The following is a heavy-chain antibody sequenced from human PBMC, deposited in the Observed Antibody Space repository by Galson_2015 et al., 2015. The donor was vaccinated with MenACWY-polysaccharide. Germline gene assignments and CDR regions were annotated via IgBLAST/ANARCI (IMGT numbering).Heavy chain of an antibody. CDR1: GFTFSIYG. CDR3: LTDFSRQVFGPAH. CDR2: IAGSADGI. D-gene: IGHD2-21*01. J-gene: IGHJ4*02. V-gene: IGHV3-64D*08. Sequence: SLRLSCAVSGFTFSIYGMYWVRQAPGPGLDFVSTIAGSADGISYADSEQGRFTISRDNSRNTLFLQMTSLRVEDTAVHYCLTDFSRQVFGPAHWGQGSLVTVSS.